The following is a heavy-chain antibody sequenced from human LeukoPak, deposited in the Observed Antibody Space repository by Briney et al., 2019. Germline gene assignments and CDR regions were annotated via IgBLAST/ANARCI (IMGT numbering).Heavy chain of an antibody. J-gene: IGHJ6*04. CDR1: GYTFTSYG. Sequence: ASVKVSCKASGYTFTSYGISWVRQAPGQGLEWMGWISAYNGNTNYAQKLQGRVTMTTDTSTSTAYMELRSLRSDDTAMYYCARDLPYSSSWSYYYGMDVWGRGTTVTVSS. D-gene: IGHD6-13*01. CDR3: ARDLPYSSSWSYYYGMDV. V-gene: IGHV1-18*04. CDR2: ISAYNGNT.